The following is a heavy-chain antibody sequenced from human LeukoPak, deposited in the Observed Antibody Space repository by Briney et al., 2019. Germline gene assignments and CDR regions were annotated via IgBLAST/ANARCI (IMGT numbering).Heavy chain of an antibody. CDR2: ISYDGSNK. Sequence: PGGSLRLSCAASGFTFSSYAMHWVRQAPGKGLEWVAVISYDGSNKYYADSVKGRFTISRDNAKNSLYLQMNSLRAEDTAVYYCARDPATIQLWFTDDAFDIWGQGTMVTVSS. J-gene: IGHJ3*02. CDR3: ARDPATIQLWFTDDAFDI. D-gene: IGHD5-18*01. CDR1: GFTFSSYA. V-gene: IGHV3-30-3*01.